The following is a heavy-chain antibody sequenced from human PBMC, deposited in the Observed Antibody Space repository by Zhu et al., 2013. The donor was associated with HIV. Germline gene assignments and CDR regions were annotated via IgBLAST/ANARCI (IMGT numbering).Heavy chain of an antibody. D-gene: IGHD2-21*01. CDR3: ATERGPCGGASCHPYAFEY. Sequence: QVQLVQSGAEMKKPGSSVKVSCRASGRTISDYAIGWVRQAPGQGLEWMGGIIPMFGSPNYTQKFQGRVTITADESTSTLYMDLSSLTTEDTAVYYCATERGPCGGASCHPYAFEYWGQGTLVIVSS. V-gene: IGHV1-69*12. CDR2: IIPMFGSP. J-gene: IGHJ4*02. CDR1: GRTISDYA.